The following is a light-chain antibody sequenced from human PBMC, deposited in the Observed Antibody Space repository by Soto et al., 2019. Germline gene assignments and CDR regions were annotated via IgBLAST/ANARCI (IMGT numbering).Light chain of an antibody. Sequence: QSVLTQPPSASGTPGQRVTISCSGSSSNIGSNYVYWYQQLPGTAPKLLIYSNNQRPSGVPDRFSGSKSGTSASLAISGLRSEDEADYYCAAWDDILSGSVFGGGTKVTVL. J-gene: IGLJ2*01. CDR1: SSNIGSNY. V-gene: IGLV1-47*02. CDR3: AAWDDILSGSV. CDR2: SNN.